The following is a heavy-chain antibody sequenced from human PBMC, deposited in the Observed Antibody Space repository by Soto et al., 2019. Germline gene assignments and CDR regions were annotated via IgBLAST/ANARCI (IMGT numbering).Heavy chain of an antibody. CDR1: GGSFSGYY. J-gene: IGHJ4*02. CDR2: INHSGST. V-gene: IGHV4-34*01. D-gene: IGHD5-12*01. CDR3: ARDYVEMATKNYDY. Sequence: SETLSLTCAVYGGSFSGYYWSWIRQPPGKGLEWIGEINHSGSTNYNPSLKSRVTISVDTSKNQFSLKLSSVTAADTAVYYCARDYVEMATKNYDYWGQGTLVTVSS.